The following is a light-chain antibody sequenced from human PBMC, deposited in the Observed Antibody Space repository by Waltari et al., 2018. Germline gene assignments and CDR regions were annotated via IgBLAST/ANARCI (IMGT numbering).Light chain of an antibody. Sequence: DTQLSQFPSTLAASVGDRVTITCRAREAINKWLAWYQQKPGKAPKVLIYDASTLQSGVPSRFSGSGSATEFTLTIDSLQPDDFATYYCQQYNRFSPFGQGTNVEVK. CDR2: DAS. V-gene: IGKV1-5*01. CDR1: EAINKW. J-gene: IGKJ1*01. CDR3: QQYNRFSP.